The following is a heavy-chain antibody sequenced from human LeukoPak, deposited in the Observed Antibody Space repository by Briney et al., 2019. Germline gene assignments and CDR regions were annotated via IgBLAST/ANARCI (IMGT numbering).Heavy chain of an antibody. D-gene: IGHD6-6*01. CDR3: ARGASSSSAIGYYYYYMDV. J-gene: IGHJ6*03. V-gene: IGHV4-61*02. Sequence: PSQTLSLTCTVSSGSISSGSYYRSWIRQPAGKGLEWIGRMYTSGSTNYNPSLKSRVTISVDTSKNQFSLKLSSVTAADTAVYYCARGASSSSAIGYYYYYMDVWGKGTTVTVSS. CDR2: MYTSGST. CDR1: SGSISSGSYY.